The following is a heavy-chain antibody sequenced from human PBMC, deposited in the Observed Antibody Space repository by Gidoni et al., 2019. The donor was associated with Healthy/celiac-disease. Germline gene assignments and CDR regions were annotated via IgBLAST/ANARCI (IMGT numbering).Heavy chain of an antibody. CDR2: INPSGGST. J-gene: IGHJ3*02. CDR3: AREYYDILTGPHHDAFDI. D-gene: IGHD3-9*01. Sequence: AEVKKPGASVKVSCKASGYTFTSYYMHWVRQAPGQGLEWMGIINPSGGSTSYAQKFQGRVTMTRDTSTSTVYMVLSSLRSEDTAVYYCAREYYDILTGPHHDAFDIWGQGTMVTVSS. V-gene: IGHV1-46*01. CDR1: GYTFTSYY.